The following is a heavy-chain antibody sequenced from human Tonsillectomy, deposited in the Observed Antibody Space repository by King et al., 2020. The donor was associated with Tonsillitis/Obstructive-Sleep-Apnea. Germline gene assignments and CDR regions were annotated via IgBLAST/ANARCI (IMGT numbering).Heavy chain of an antibody. Sequence: QLQESGPGLVRPSETLSLTCIVSGGSISNSGYDWGWIRQSPGKGLEWIGKIYYRGNTNYNPSLQSRVSISVDTSKNQFSLKFNSVTAADTAVYYCARVIPRGRFEGRRLDPWGQGTLVTVSS. D-gene: IGHD3-10*01. CDR2: IYYRGNT. V-gene: IGHV4-39*07. CDR3: ARVIPRGRFEGRRLDP. J-gene: IGHJ5*02. CDR1: GGSISNSGYD.